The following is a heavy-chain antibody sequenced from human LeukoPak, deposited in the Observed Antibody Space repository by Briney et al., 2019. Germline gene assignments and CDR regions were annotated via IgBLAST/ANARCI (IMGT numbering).Heavy chain of an antibody. CDR3: AREKAPYCSGGSCYPGY. Sequence: PGGSLRLSCAASGFTFSSYAMHWVRQAPGKGLEWVAVISYDGSNKYYADSVKGRFTISRDNSKNTLYLQMNSLRAEDTAVYYCAREKAPYCSGGSCYPGYWGQGTLVTVSS. CDR2: ISYDGSNK. J-gene: IGHJ4*02. D-gene: IGHD2-15*01. CDR1: GFTFSSYA. V-gene: IGHV3-30*04.